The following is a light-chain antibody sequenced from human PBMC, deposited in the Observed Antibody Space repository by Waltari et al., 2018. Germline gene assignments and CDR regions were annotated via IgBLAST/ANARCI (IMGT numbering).Light chain of an antibody. V-gene: IGKV1-39*01. CDR3: QQSYKTPIT. J-gene: IGKJ5*01. Sequence: DIQMTQSPSSLSASVGDRVTITCRASQSIDTYLNWYQQKLGKAPKVLIYAASSLQSSVPSRFSGSGSGTDFTLTISSLQPEDFATYYCQQSYKTPITFGQGTRLEIK. CDR2: AAS. CDR1: QSIDTY.